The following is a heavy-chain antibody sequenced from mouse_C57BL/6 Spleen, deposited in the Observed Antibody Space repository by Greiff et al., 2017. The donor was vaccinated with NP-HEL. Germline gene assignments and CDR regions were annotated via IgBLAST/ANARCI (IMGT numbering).Heavy chain of an antibody. CDR3: AVITTVVAPWYFDV. J-gene: IGHJ1*03. CDR1: GYTFTDYN. Sequence: EVQLQQSGPELVKPGASVKMSCKASGYTFTDYNMHWVKQSHGKSLEWIGYINPNNGGTSYNQKFKGKATLTVNKSSSTAYMELRSLTSEYSAVYYCAVITTVVAPWYFDVWGTGTTVTVSS. V-gene: IGHV1-22*01. CDR2: INPNNGGT. D-gene: IGHD1-1*01.